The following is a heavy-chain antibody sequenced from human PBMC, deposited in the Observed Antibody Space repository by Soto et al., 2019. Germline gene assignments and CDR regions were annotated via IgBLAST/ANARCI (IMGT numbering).Heavy chain of an antibody. CDR2: IYYAGTT. CDR3: ARRYGYSFDY. Sequence: SETLSLTCSVSGGSLSGYYWTWTRQPPGKGLEWIGYIYYAGTTTYNPSLKNRVTISLDTPKNQFSLKMDSVTAADTAVYYCARRYGYSFDYWGQGTLVTVSS. CDR1: GGSLSGYY. J-gene: IGHJ4*02. D-gene: IGHD5-18*01. V-gene: IGHV4-59*08.